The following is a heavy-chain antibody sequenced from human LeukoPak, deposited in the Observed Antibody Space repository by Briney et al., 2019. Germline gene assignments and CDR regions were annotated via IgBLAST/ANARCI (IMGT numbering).Heavy chain of an antibody. D-gene: IGHD3-22*01. CDR3: ATQRGNYYDSSGYYSWDY. J-gene: IGHJ4*02. CDR1: GGSISSYY. V-gene: IGHV4-59*01. CDR2: IYYSGST. Sequence: SETLSLTCTVSGGSISSYYWSWIRQPPGKGLEWIGYIYYSGSTNYNPSLKSRVTIPVDTSKNQFSLKLSSVTAADTAVYYCATQRGNYYDSSGYYSWDYWGQGTLVTVSS.